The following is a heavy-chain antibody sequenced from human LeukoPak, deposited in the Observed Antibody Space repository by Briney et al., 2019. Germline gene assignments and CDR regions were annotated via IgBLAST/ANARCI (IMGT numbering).Heavy chain of an antibody. J-gene: IGHJ5*02. D-gene: IGHD3-10*01. CDR1: GFTFTDYS. CDR3: ARGGHSTWFDP. Sequence: PGGSLRLSCAASGFTFTDYSMSWLRQAPGKGLEWVSTIRKTGGDTYYADFVMDRFTISRDISKNTLYLEMDSLTTEDTAVYYCARGGHSTWFDPWGQGTLVAVSS. V-gene: IGHV3-23*01. CDR2: IRKTGGDT.